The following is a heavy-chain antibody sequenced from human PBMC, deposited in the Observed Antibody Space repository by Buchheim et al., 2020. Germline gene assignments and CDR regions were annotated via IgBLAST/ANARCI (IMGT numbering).Heavy chain of an antibody. CDR1: GGSISSYY. V-gene: IGHV4-59*01. CDR2: IYYSGST. J-gene: IGHJ4*02. D-gene: IGHD3-22*01. CDR3: ARLGIVVAVFDY. Sequence: QVQLQESGPGLVKPSETLSLTCTVSGGSISSYYWSWIRQPPGKGLEWIGYIYYSGSTNYNPSLKSRVTISVEPSKNQVSLKLSSVTAADTAVYYCARLGIVVAVFDYWGQGTL.